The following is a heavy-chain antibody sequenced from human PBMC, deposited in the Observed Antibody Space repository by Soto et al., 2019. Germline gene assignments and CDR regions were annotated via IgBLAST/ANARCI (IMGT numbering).Heavy chain of an antibody. Sequence: SVKVSCKASGGTFSSYAISWVRQAPGQGLEWMGGIIPIFGTANYAQKFQGRVTITADESTSTAYMELSSLRSEDTAVYYCARVPRSGSYYGDWLDPWGQGTLVTVYS. D-gene: IGHD1-26*01. CDR1: GGTFSSYA. J-gene: IGHJ5*02. CDR3: ARVPRSGSYYGDWLDP. CDR2: IIPIFGTA. V-gene: IGHV1-69*13.